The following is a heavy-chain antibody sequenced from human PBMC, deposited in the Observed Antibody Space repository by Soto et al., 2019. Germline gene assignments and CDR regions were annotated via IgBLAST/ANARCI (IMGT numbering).Heavy chain of an antibody. V-gene: IGHV1-69*13. CDR2: IIPIFGTA. CDR3: ARDPMAQMGPSTAFDY. D-gene: IGHD2-21*02. CDR1: GGTFSSYA. Sequence: SVKVSCKASGGTFSSYAISWVRQAPGQGLEWMGGIIPIFGTANYAQKFQGRVTITADESTSTAYMELSSLRSEDTAVYYCARDPMAQMGPSTAFDYWGQGTLVTVSS. J-gene: IGHJ4*02.